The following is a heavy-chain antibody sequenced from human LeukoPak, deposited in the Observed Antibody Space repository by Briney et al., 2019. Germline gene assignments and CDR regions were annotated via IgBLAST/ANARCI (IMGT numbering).Heavy chain of an antibody. D-gene: IGHD2-2*01. CDR1: GGTFSSYA. CDR3: ARDIVVVPAVGLNYYYYGMDV. Sequence: SVKVSCKASGGTFSSYAISWVRQAPGHGLEWMGGIIPIFLTANYAQKFQGRVTITADESTSTAYMELSSLRSEDTAVYYCARDIVVVPAVGLNYYYYGMDVWGKGTTVTVSS. CDR2: IIPIFLTA. V-gene: IGHV1-69*01. J-gene: IGHJ6*04.